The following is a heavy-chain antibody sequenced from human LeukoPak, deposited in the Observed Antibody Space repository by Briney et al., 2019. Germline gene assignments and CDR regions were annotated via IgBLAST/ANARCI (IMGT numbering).Heavy chain of an antibody. CDR2: IYWNDDQ. J-gene: IGHJ5*02. V-gene: IGHV2-5*01. Sequence: SGPTLVKPTQTLTLTCTFSGFLFTTSGVGVGWIRQPPGKALEWLALIYWNDDQRYSPSLKSRLTITRDTSKNQVVLTMTNMDPVDTATYYCAHRSNVDYAWGQGTLVTVSS. D-gene: IGHD3-16*01. CDR1: GFLFTTSGVG. CDR3: AHRSNVDYA.